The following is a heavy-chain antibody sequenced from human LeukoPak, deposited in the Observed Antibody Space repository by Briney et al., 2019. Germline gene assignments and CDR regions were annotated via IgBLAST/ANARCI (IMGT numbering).Heavy chain of an antibody. V-gene: IGHV3-7*01. Sequence: PGGSLRLSCAASGFSFGSSWMDWVRQAPGKGLEWVASINPDGSEKYSVDSVEGRFTISRDNAKNTLYLQMNSLRADDTAVYYCARGEMVQVYWGQGTLVTVSS. CDR1: GFSFGSSW. CDR2: INPDGSEK. CDR3: ARGEMVQVY. D-gene: IGHD5-24*01. J-gene: IGHJ4*02.